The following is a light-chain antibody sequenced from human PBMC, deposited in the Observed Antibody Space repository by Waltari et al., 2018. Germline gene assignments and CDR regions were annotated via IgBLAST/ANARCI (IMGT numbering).Light chain of an antibody. J-gene: IGKJ1*01. Sequence: DIVMTQSPDSLAVSLGERATINCKSSQSLLYNSNDKNYLAWYQQKPGQPPKLLIYWASTRHSGVPDRFSGSGSEKASTLPISSLQAEDLAVDYCQKYYSRRTFCNGTKVEIK. V-gene: IGKV4-1*01. CDR2: WAS. CDR1: QSLLYNSNDKNY. CDR3: QKYYSRRT.